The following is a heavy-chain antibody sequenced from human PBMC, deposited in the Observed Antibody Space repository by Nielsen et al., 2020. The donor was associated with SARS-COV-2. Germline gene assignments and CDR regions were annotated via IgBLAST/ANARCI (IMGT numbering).Heavy chain of an antibody. D-gene: IGHD3-10*01. J-gene: IGHJ4*02. CDR2: ISCNSGSI. CDR3: VGGITMVRGVSPFDD. CDR1: GFTFDDYA. Sequence: GGSLRLSCAASGFTFDDYAMHWVRQAPGKGLEWVSGISCNSGSIGYADSVKGRFTISRDNAKNSLYLQMNSLRAEDTALYYCVGGITMVRGVSPFDDWGQGTLVTVSS. V-gene: IGHV3-9*01.